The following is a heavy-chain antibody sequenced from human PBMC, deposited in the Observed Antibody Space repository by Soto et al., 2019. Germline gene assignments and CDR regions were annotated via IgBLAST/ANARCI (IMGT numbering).Heavy chain of an antibody. V-gene: IGHV4-31*03. D-gene: IGHD2-15*01. Sequence: TSETLSLTCTVSGGSISSGGYYWSWIRQHPGKGLEWIGYIYYSGSTYYNPSLKSRVTISVDTSKNQFSLKLSSVTAADTAVYYCAREYCSGGSCYGHLDAFAIWGQGTMVTVSS. J-gene: IGHJ3*02. CDR3: AREYCSGGSCYGHLDAFAI. CDR1: GGSISSGGYY. CDR2: IYYSGST.